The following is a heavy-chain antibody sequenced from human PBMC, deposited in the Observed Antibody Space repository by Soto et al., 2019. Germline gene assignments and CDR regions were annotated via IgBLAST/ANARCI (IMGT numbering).Heavy chain of an antibody. CDR2: IDWDDDK. D-gene: IGHD5-18*01. V-gene: IGHV2-70*20. Sequence: SGPTLVNPSHTLTLTCTLSGFSLSDPGMCVSWVRQPPGKALEWLALIDWDDDKYYTTSLKTRLTIAKDTSKNQVILTMTNVAPVDTATYSCARIRVDTAMYFNNYGMDVWGKGTTVTVSS. CDR3: ARIRVDTAMYFNNYGMDV. J-gene: IGHJ6*04. CDR1: GFSLSDPGMC.